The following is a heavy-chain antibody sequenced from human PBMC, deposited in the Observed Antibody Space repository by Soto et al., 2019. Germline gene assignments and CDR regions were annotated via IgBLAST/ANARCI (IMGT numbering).Heavy chain of an antibody. CDR1: GGSISSSSYY. V-gene: IGHV4-39*07. Sequence: PSETLPLTCTVSGGSISSSSYYWAWIRQPPGKGLEWIGYIYHSGSTYYNPSLKSRVTISVDRSKNQFSLKLSSVTAADTAVYYCAAGGGLPRYFWGQGTLVTVSS. CDR2: IYHSGST. CDR3: AAGGGLPRYF. D-gene: IGHD5-12*01. J-gene: IGHJ4*02.